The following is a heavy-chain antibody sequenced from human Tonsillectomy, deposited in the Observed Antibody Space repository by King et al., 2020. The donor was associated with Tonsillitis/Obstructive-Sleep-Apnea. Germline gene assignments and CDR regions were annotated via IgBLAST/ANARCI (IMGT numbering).Heavy chain of an antibody. J-gene: IGHJ6*03. CDR2: ISYDGSNK. CDR3: AKEAGGGTYYYYYYNMDV. D-gene: IGHD1-7*01. V-gene: IGHV3-30*18. CDR1: GFTFSSYG. Sequence: VQLVESGGGVVQPGRSLRLSCAASGFTFSSYGMHWVRQAPGKGLEWGALISYDGSNKYYVDSLKGRFTISRDNSKNTLYLQMNSLRAEDTAVYYCAKEAGGGTYYYYYYNMDVWGKGTTVTVSS.